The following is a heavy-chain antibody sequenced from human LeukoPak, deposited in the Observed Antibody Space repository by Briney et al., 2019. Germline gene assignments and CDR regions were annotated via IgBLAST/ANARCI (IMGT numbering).Heavy chain of an antibody. V-gene: IGHV4-39*01. CDR1: GGSINNVVYY. J-gene: IGHJ4*02. CDR3: ARRRGSSSGGPFDY. CDR2: IYQTGTT. Sequence: SETLSLTCSVSGGSINNVVYYWDWICQPPGKALEWIGDIYQTGTTYYNPSFESRVTISADTSNNQVSLKMNAVTAADTAVYYCARRRGSSSGGPFDYWGRGTLVIVSS. D-gene: IGHD6-25*01.